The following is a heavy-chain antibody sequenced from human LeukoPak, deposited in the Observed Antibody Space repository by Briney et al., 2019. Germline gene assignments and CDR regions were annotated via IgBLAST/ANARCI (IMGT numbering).Heavy chain of an antibody. CDR3: ARVRPLLVPAAIPDYYYYYMDV. CDR1: GGSISSGGYY. J-gene: IGHJ6*03. Sequence: PSETLSLTCTVSGGSISSGGYYWSWIRQHPGKGLEWIGYIYYSGSTNYSPSLKSRVTISVDTSKNQFSLKLSSVTAADTAVYYCARVRPLLVPAAIPDYYYYYMDVWGKGTTVTVSS. V-gene: IGHV4-61*08. D-gene: IGHD2-2*02. CDR2: IYYSGST.